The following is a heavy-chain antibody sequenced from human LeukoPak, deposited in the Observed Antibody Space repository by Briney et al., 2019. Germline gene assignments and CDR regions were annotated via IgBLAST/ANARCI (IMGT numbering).Heavy chain of an antibody. D-gene: IGHD3-10*01. J-gene: IGHJ4*02. CDR2: FDPEDGET. Sequence: GASVKVSCKVSGYTLTELSMHWVRQAPGKGLEWMGGFDPEDGETIYAQKFQGRVTMTEDTSTDTAYMELSSLRSEDTAVYYCATAVRGYLGRQFDYWGQGTLVTVSS. CDR3: ATAVRGYLGRQFDY. V-gene: IGHV1-24*01. CDR1: GYTLTELS.